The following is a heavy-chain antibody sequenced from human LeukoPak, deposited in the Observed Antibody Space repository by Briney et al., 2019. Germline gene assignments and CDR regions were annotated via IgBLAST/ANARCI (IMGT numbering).Heavy chain of an antibody. J-gene: IGHJ4*02. V-gene: IGHV3-66*02. Sequence: GGSLRLSCAASGFTVSSNYMSWVRQAPGKGLEWVSVIYSGDSTYYADSVEGRFTISRDNSKNTLYFQMNSLRAEDTAVYYCARVPPYSGSYSYYFDYWGQGTLVTVSS. CDR1: GFTVSSNY. CDR3: ARVPPYSGSYSYYFDY. D-gene: IGHD1-26*01. CDR2: IYSGDST.